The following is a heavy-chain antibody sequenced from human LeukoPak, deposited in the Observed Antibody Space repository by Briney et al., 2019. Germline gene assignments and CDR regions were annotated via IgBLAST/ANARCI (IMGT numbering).Heavy chain of an antibody. CDR2: IIGSGDIT. Sequence: PGGSLRLSCAASRFTFSGYWMSWVRQAPGKGLEWVSGIIGSGDITYYADSVKGRFTISRDNSKNTLYLQMSTLRADDTGVYYCARAARGYHYWGQGTLVTVSS. D-gene: IGHD5-12*01. J-gene: IGHJ4*02. V-gene: IGHV3-23*01. CDR3: ARAARGYHY. CDR1: RFTFSGYW.